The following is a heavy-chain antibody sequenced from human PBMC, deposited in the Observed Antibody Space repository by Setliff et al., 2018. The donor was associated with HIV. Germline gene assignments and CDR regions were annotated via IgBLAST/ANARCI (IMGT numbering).Heavy chain of an antibody. V-gene: IGHV5-51*01. CDR3: ARQPTDTSGYNNWFDS. J-gene: IGHJ5*01. CDR1: GYTFTNYW. Sequence: GESLKISCRGSGYTFTNYWIGWVRQMPGRGLEWMAIIYPGDSDTRYSPSFEGQVTMSADKSINTAYLQWNSLKASDTAMYYCARQPTDTSGYNNWFDSWGQGTLVTVSS. CDR2: IYPGDSDT. D-gene: IGHD3-3*01.